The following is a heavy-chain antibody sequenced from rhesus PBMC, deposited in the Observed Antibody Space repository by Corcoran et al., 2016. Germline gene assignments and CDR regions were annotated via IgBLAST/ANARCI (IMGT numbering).Heavy chain of an antibody. CDR3: ASSDYWGDYYDNNWYFDI. D-gene: IGHD3-34*01. Sequence: QLQLQESGPGLVKPSETLSLTCAVSGGSIRSNYWSWIRQPPGKGLEWSGRISGSGGSTDYNPSRKSRVTISTDTSKNQFSLKLSSVTAADTAVYYCASSDYWGDYYDNNWYFDIWGPGTPITISS. CDR1: GGSIRSNY. V-gene: IGHV4-173*01. J-gene: IGHJ2*01. CDR2: ISGSGGST.